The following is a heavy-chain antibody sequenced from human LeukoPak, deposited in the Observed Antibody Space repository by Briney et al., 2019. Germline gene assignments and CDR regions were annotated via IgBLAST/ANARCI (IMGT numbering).Heavy chain of an antibody. D-gene: IGHD3-22*01. CDR3: ARRIYDSRGYYFDS. CDR2: IYPDDSDI. Sequence: GESLKISCKTSGYTFINYWIGWVRQMPGKGLEWMGIIYPDDSDIKYSPSFQGQVTISADKSISTAYLQWSSLKASDTAMYYCARRIYDSRGYYFDSWGQGTLVTVSS. J-gene: IGHJ4*02. CDR1: GYTFINYW. V-gene: IGHV5-51*01.